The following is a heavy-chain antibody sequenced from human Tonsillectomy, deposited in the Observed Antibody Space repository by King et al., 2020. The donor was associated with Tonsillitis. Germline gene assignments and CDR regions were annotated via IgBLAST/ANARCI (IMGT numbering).Heavy chain of an antibody. J-gene: IGHJ3*02. CDR2: ISSSGSTI. D-gene: IGHD1-14*01. CDR3: ARAAREKVITFWAFDI. Sequence: VQLVESGGGLVQPGGSLRLSCAASGFTFSYYEMNWVRQAPGKGLEWVSYISSSGSTIYYADSVKGRFTISRDNAKNSLYLQMNSRRAEDTAVYYCARAAREKVITFWAFDIWGQGTMVTVSS. CDR1: GFTFSYYE. V-gene: IGHV3-48*03.